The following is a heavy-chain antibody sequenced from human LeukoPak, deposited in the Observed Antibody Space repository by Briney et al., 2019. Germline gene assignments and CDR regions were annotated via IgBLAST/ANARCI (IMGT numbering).Heavy chain of an antibody. CDR1: GFSVSNNG. J-gene: IGHJ4*02. Sequence: PGGSLRLSCAGSGFSVSNNGIHWVRQAPGKGLEWVSSITGGGDSIHYADSVKGRFTISRDISKSTLYLQMNSVGVGDTAVYYCAKKDYSGFHWGQGTLVAVSS. CDR3: AKKDYSGFH. CDR2: ITGGGDSI. D-gene: IGHD2-15*01. V-gene: IGHV3-23*01.